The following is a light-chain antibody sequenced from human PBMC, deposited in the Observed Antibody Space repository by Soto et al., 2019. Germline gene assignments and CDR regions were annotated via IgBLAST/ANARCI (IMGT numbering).Light chain of an antibody. CDR3: QSYDSSLSGRWV. Sequence: QSVLTQPPSVSGAPGQRVTISCTGSSSNIGAGYDVHWYQQLPGTAPKLLIYGISNRPSGVPDRFSGSKSGTSASLAITGLQAEDEADYYCQSYDSSLSGRWVFDGGTKVTVL. CDR2: GIS. V-gene: IGLV1-40*01. J-gene: IGLJ3*02. CDR1: SSNIGAGYD.